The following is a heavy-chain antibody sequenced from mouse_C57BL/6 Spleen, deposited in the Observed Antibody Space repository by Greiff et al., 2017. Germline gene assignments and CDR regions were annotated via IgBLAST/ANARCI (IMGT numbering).Heavy chain of an antibody. D-gene: IGHD1-1*01. CDR3: ARGGSSRYWYFDV. V-gene: IGHV1-64*01. J-gene: IGHJ1*03. CDR2: IHPNSGST. Sequence: QVQLQQSGAELVKPGASVKLSCKASGYTFTSYWMHWVKQRPGQGLEWIGMIHPNSGSTNYNEKFKSKATLTVDKSSSTAYMQLSSLTSEDSAVYYCARGGSSRYWYFDVWGTGTTVTVSS. CDR1: GYTFTSYW.